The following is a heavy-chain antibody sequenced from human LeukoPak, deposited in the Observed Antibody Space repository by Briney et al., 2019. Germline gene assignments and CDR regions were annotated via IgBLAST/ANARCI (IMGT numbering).Heavy chain of an antibody. D-gene: IGHD6-6*01. J-gene: IGHJ6*03. CDR1: GGSISSYY. CDR3: ARDDSSSGPYYYYYMDV. Sequence: HSETLSLTCTVSGGSISSYYWSWIRQPAGKGLEWIGRIYTSGSTNYNPSLKSRVTMSVDTSKNQFSLKLSSVTAADTAVYYCARDDSSSGPYYYYYMDVWGKGTTVTVSS. CDR2: IYTSGST. V-gene: IGHV4-4*07.